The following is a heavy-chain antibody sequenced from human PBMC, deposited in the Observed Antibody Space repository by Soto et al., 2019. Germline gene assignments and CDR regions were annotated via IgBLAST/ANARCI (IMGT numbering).Heavy chain of an antibody. CDR1: GFSFSSYD. V-gene: IGHV3-64*01. CDR2: VSSNGGST. D-gene: IGHD3-10*01. CDR3: ARDKVRGSGRGYIDV. Sequence: EVQLVESGGDLVQPGGSLRLSCEASGFSFSSYDMYWVRQAPGKGLEYVSTVSSNGGSTDYANSVKGRFTISRDNSMNMLFLQLGSLRPEDMAVYYCARDKVRGSGRGYIDVWGKGTTVTVSS. J-gene: IGHJ6*03.